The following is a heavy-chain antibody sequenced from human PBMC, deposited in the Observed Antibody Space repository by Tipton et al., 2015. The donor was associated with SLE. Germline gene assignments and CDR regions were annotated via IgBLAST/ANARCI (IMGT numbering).Heavy chain of an antibody. J-gene: IGHJ4*02. Sequence: GSLRLSCAASGFTVSSNGMSWVRQAPGKGLEWVSSISGGSTYYADSRKGRFTISRDNSKNTLHLQMNSLRSEDTAVYYCLWGIAAAGTGWGQGTLVTVSS. CDR2: ISGGST. V-gene: IGHV3-38-3*01. D-gene: IGHD6-13*01. CDR3: LWGIAAAGTG. CDR1: GFTVSSNG.